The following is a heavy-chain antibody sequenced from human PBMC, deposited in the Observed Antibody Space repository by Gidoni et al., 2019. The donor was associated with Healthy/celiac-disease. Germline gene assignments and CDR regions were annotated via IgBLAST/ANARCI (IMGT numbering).Heavy chain of an antibody. CDR1: AGSFSGYY. V-gene: IGHV4-34*01. Sequence: QVQLQQWGAGLLKPSETLSLTCAVYAGSFSGYYWSWIRQPPGKGLEWIGEINHSGSTNYNPSLKSRVTISLDTSKNQFSLKLSSVTAADTAVYYCARGRRVTMVRQNWFDPWGQGTLVTVSS. CDR3: ARGRRVTMVRQNWFDP. D-gene: IGHD3-10*01. J-gene: IGHJ5*02. CDR2: INHSGST.